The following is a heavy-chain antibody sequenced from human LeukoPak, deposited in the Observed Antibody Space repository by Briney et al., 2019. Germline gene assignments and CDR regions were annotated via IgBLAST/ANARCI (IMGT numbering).Heavy chain of an antibody. Sequence: PGRSLRLSCGASGFTFSTYAMTWVRQAPGKGLEWVSTISGSGGSTYYADAVKGRFTISRDNSRNTLYLQMNTLRAEDTAVYYCAKDGCSGGRCFSDYWGQGTLVSVSS. CDR2: ISGSGGST. CDR1: GFTFSTYA. V-gene: IGHV3-23*01. D-gene: IGHD2-15*01. J-gene: IGHJ4*02. CDR3: AKDGCSGGRCFSDY.